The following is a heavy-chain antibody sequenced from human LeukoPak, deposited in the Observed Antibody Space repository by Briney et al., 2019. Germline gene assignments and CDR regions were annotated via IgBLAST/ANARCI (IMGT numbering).Heavy chain of an antibody. Sequence: GGSLRLSCAASGFTFSSYAMSWVRQAPGKGLEWVSAISGSGGGTYYADSVKGRFTISRDNSKNTLYPQMNSLRAEDTAVYYCAKAPRNVVVTAIFFWGQGTLVTVSS. CDR2: ISGSGGGT. D-gene: IGHD2-21*02. V-gene: IGHV3-23*01. J-gene: IGHJ4*02. CDR3: AKAPRNVVVTAIFF. CDR1: GFTFSSYA.